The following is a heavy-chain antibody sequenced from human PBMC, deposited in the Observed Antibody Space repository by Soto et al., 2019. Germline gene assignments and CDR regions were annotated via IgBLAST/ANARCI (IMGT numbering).Heavy chain of an antibody. V-gene: IGHV4-31*03. Sequence: PSETLSLTCTVSGGSISSGGYYWSWIRQHPGKGLEWIGYIYYSGSTYYNPSLKSRVTISVDTSKNQFSLKLSSVTAADTAVYYCAREAPYDSSGYYLFDYWGQGTLVTVS. CDR2: IYYSGST. CDR1: GGSISSGGYY. D-gene: IGHD3-22*01. J-gene: IGHJ4*02. CDR3: AREAPYDSSGYYLFDY.